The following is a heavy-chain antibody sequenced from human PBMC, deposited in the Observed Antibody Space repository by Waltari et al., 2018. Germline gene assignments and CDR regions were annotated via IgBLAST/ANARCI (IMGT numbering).Heavy chain of an antibody. V-gene: IGHV3-7*01. CDR2: INQDGSRK. CDR3: MGGSFSSDP. CDR1: GFTFSNYW. D-gene: IGHD3-16*01. Sequence: EVQFVESGGDLVQPGGSLRLSCAGSGFTFSNYWMNWIRQAPGRGLDWVANINQDGSRKVFVDSVKGRLTISRDNAKNAVDLEMNSLRVDDTAMYYCMGGSFSSDPWGQGTPVTVSS. J-gene: IGHJ5*02.